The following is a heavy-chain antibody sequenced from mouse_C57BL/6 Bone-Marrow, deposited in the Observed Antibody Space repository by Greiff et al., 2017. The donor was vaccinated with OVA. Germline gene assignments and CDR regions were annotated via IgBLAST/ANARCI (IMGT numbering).Heavy chain of an antibody. CDR1: GYTFTDYY. CDR2: INPNNGGT. D-gene: IGHD1-1*01. Sequence: EVQLQQSGPELVKPGASVKISCKASGYTFTDYYMNWVKQSHGKSLEWIGDINPNNGGTSYNQKFKGKATLTVDKSSSTAYMERRSLTSEDSAVYYCALLLRWYFDVWGTGTTVTVSS. CDR3: ALLLRWYFDV. V-gene: IGHV1-26*01. J-gene: IGHJ1*03.